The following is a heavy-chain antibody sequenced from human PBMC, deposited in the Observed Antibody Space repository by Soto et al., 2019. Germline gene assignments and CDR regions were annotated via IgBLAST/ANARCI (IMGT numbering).Heavy chain of an antibody. D-gene: IGHD2-2*01. CDR3: ARDASDIVVVPAANYYFDY. V-gene: IGHV4-59*01. Sequence: SETLSLTCTVSGGSISSYYWSWIRQPPGKGLEWIGYIYYSGSTNYNPSLKSRVTISVDTSKNQFSLKLSSVTAADTAVYYCARDASDIVVVPAANYYFDYWGQGTLVTVSS. CDR1: GGSISSYY. CDR2: IYYSGST. J-gene: IGHJ4*02.